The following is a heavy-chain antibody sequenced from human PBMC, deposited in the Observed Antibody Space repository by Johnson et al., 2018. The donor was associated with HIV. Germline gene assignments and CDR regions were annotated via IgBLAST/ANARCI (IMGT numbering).Heavy chain of an antibody. J-gene: IGHJ3*02. CDR2: IRYDGSNK. Sequence: QVQLVESGGGLFQPGGSLRLSCAASGFTVSSNYMSWIRQAPGKGLEWVAFIRYDGSNKYYADSVKGRFTISRDNSKNTLYLQMNSLRAEDTAVYYCAKDGLRGGSYLDAFDIWGQGTMVTVSS. CDR1: GFTVSSNY. D-gene: IGHD1-26*01. V-gene: IGHV3-30*02. CDR3: AKDGLRGGSYLDAFDI.